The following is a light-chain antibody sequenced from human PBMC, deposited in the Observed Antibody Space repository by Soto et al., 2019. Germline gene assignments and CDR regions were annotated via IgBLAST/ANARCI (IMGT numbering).Light chain of an antibody. V-gene: IGKV3-15*01. CDR2: GAS. Sequence: EIVMTQSPATLSVSPGERATLSCRASQSVSSNLAWYQQKPGQAPRLLIYGASTRATGIPARFSGSGSGTEFTLTISFLQPDDFATCYCQQYNSYSPLNFGGGTKVDIK. J-gene: IGKJ4*01. CDR1: QSVSSN. CDR3: QQYNSYSPLN.